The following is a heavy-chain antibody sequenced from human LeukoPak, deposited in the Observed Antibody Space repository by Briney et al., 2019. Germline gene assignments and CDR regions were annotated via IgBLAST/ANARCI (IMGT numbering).Heavy chain of an antibody. D-gene: IGHD1-26*01. Sequence: SETLSLTCTVSGGSITSKHWSWIRQPAGKGLEWIGRIQTTGNTNYNPTLESRVIMSVDTSKNQFSLKLSSVTAADTAVYYCARQPIVGATMEGAFDIWGQGTMVTVSS. CDR1: GGSITSKH. CDR2: IQTTGNT. J-gene: IGHJ3*02. CDR3: ARQPIVGATMEGAFDI. V-gene: IGHV4-4*07.